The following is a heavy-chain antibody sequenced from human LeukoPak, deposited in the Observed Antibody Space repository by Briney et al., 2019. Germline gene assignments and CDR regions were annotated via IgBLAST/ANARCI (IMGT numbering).Heavy chain of an antibody. Sequence: GGSLRLSCGASAFTFSSYGMHWLRQAPGKGLEWVAFIRYDGSNKYYADSVKGRFTISRDNSKSTLYLQMNSLRAEDTAVYYCAKEPPDSSGYTSYFDYWGQGTLVTVSS. V-gene: IGHV3-30*02. D-gene: IGHD3-22*01. CDR2: IRYDGSNK. J-gene: IGHJ4*02. CDR1: AFTFSSYG. CDR3: AKEPPDSSGYTSYFDY.